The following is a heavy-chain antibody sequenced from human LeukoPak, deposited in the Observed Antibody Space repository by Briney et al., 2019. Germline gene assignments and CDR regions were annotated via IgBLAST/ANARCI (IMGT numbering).Heavy chain of an antibody. V-gene: IGHV1-69*02. CDR1: GGTFSSYT. CDR2: IIPILGIA. CDR3: ARGTPEGYGDYQLFDY. Sequence: SVKVSCKASGGTFSSYTISWVRQAPGQGLEWMGRIIPILGIANYAQKFQGRVTITADKSTSTAYMELSRLRSEDTAVYYCARGTPEGYGDYQLFDYWGQGTLVTVSS. D-gene: IGHD4-17*01. J-gene: IGHJ4*02.